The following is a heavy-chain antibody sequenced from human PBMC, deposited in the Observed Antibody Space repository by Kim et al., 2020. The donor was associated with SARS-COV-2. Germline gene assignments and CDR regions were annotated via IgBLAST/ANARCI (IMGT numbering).Heavy chain of an antibody. J-gene: IGHJ6*02. CDR3: TTEYLYSGFFHKIYGMDV. V-gene: IGHV3-15*01. Sequence: GGSLRLSCAASGFTFSNAWMSWVRQAPGKGLEWVGRIKSKTDGGTTDYAAPVKGRFTISRDDSKNTLYLQMNSLKTEDTAVYYCTTEYLYSGFFHKIYGMDVSGPGTTLSVSS. CDR2: IKSKTDGGTT. CDR1: GFTFSNAW. D-gene: IGHD1-26*01.